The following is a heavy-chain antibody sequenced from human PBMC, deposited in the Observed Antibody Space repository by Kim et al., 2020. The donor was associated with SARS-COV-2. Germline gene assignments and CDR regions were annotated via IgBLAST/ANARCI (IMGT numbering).Heavy chain of an antibody. Sequence: GGSLRLSCAASGFTFSSYAMSWVRQAPGKGLEWVSAISGSGGSTYYADSVKGRFTISRDNSKNTLYLQMNSLRAEDTAVYYCAKGTQTVRGVIITRFFYFDYWGQGTLVTVSS. CDR1: GFTFSSYA. D-gene: IGHD3-10*01. V-gene: IGHV3-23*01. J-gene: IGHJ4*02. CDR3: AKGTQTVRGVIITRFFYFDY. CDR2: ISGSGGST.